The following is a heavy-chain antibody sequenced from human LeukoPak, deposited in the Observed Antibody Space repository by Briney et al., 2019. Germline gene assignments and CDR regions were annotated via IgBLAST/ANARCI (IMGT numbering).Heavy chain of an antibody. Sequence: SETLSLTCTVSGYSISSGYYWGWIRQPPGKGLEWIGSIYHSGSTYYNPSLKSRVTISVDTSKNQFSLKLSSVTAADTAVYYCARTTGCYDILTGYSVGCHYYYYMDVWGKGTTVTVSS. CDR2: IYHSGST. D-gene: IGHD3-9*01. CDR3: ARTTGCYDILTGYSVGCHYYYYMDV. CDR1: GYSISSGYY. V-gene: IGHV4-38-2*02. J-gene: IGHJ6*03.